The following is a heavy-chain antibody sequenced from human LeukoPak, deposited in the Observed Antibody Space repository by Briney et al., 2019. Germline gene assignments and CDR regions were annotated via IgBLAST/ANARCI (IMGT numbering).Heavy chain of an antibody. Sequence: SVKVSCKASGYTFTSYYMHWVRQAPGQGLEWMGIINPSGGSTSYAQKFQGRVTMTRDTSTSTVYMELSSLRSEDTAVYYCARDQGPIAVAGTDWFDPWGQGTLVTVSS. CDR2: INPSGGST. CDR1: GYTFTSYY. CDR3: ARDQGPIAVAGTDWFDP. J-gene: IGHJ5*02. V-gene: IGHV1-46*01. D-gene: IGHD6-19*01.